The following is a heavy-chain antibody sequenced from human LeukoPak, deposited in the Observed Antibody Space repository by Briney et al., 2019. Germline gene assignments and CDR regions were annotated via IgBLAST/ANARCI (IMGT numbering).Heavy chain of an antibody. CDR2: IKSKTDGGTT. D-gene: IGHD2-15*01. CDR3: ARASWYCSGGSCYRWFDP. Sequence: PGGSLRLSCAASGFTFTNAWMNWVRQAPGKGLEWVGRIKSKTDGGTTDYAAPVKGRFTISRDDSKTTLYLQMNSLKTEDTAVYYCARASWYCSGGSCYRWFDPWGQGTLVTVSS. V-gene: IGHV3-15*01. CDR1: GFTFTNAW. J-gene: IGHJ5*02.